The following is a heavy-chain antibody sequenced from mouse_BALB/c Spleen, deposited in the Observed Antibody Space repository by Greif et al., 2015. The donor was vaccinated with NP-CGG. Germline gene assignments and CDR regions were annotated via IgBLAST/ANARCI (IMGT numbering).Heavy chain of an antibody. Sequence: VQLKQSGAELVKLGASVKLSCTASGFNIKDTYMHWVKQRPEQGLEWIGRIDPANGNTKYDPKFQGKATITADTSSNTAYLQLSSLTSEDTAVYYCAPYYYGSSVFAYWGQGTLVTVSA. CDR2: IDPANGNT. V-gene: IGHV14-3*02. D-gene: IGHD1-1*01. CDR3: APYYYGSSVFAY. CDR1: GFNIKDTY. J-gene: IGHJ3*01.